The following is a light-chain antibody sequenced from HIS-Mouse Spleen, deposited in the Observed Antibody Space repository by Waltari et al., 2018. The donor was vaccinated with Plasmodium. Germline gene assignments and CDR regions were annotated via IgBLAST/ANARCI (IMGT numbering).Light chain of an antibody. J-gene: IGLJ1*01. CDR1: SSDVGGYNY. Sequence: QSALTQPRPVSGSPGQSVTISRTGTSSDVGGYNYVSWYQQHPGKAPKLMIYDVSKRPSGVPDRFSGSKSGNTASLTISGLQAEDEADYYCCSYAGSYTYVFGTGTKVTVL. CDR2: DVS. V-gene: IGLV2-11*01. CDR3: CSYAGSYTYV.